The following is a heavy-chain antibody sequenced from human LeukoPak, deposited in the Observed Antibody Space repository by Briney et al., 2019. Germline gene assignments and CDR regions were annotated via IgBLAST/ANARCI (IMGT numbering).Heavy chain of an antibody. Sequence: SETLSLTCTVSGGSISSYYWSWIRQPPGKGLEWIGYIYYSGSTNYNPSLKSRVTISVDTSKNQFSLKLSSMTAADTAVYYCARIWSGYYHYWGQGTLVTVSS. J-gene: IGHJ4*02. CDR2: IYYSGST. V-gene: IGHV4-59*08. CDR3: ARIWSGYYHY. CDR1: GGSISSYY. D-gene: IGHD3-3*01.